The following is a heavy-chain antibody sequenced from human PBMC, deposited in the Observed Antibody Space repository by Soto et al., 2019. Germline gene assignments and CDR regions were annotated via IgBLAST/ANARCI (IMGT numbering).Heavy chain of an antibody. Sequence: QVQLVQSGAEVKKPGSSVKVSCKASGGTFSSYAISWVRQAPGQGLGWLGGIIPIFGTANYAQKFQGRVTITADKSTSTAYMELSSLRSEDTAVYYCARGGDSSSSWGYYYGMDVWGQGTTVTVSS. CDR1: GGTFSSYA. V-gene: IGHV1-69*06. CDR2: IIPIFGTA. CDR3: ARGGDSSSSWGYYYGMDV. D-gene: IGHD6-6*01. J-gene: IGHJ6*02.